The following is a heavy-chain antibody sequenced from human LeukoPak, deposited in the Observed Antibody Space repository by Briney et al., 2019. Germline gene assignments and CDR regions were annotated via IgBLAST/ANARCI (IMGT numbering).Heavy chain of an antibody. D-gene: IGHD4/OR15-4a*01. V-gene: IGHV1-18*01. Sequence: SVKVSCTASGYSFTRNGISWVRQAPGQGLEWMGGINSNNGNTKYAQKLQGRVTMTTDKSTSTAYMELNSLRFDDTAVYYCASGANDYGRDFDIWGQGTMVTVSS. CDR3: ASGANDYGRDFDI. CDR2: INSNNGNT. CDR1: GYSFTRNG. J-gene: IGHJ3*02.